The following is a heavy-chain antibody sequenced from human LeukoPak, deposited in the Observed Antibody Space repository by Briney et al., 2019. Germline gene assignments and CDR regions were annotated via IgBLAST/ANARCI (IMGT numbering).Heavy chain of an antibody. V-gene: IGHV3-7*01. CDR2: IKQDGSEK. CDR3: FIWFGELLYGY. D-gene: IGHD3-10*01. Sequence: QPGGSLRLSCAASGFTFSSYWMSWVRQAPGKGLEWVANIKQDGSEKYYVDSVKGRFTISRDNAKNSLYLQMNSLRAEDTAVYYCFIWFGELLYGYWGQGTLVTVSS. CDR1: GFTFSSYW. J-gene: IGHJ4*02.